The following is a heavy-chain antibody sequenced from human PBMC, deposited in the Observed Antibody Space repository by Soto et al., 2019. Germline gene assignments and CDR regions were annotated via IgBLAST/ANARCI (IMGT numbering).Heavy chain of an antibody. Sequence: SVKVSCKASGGTFSNYAISWVRQAPGQGPEWMGESVPIFETAKYAQKFQGRVTITADRSTNTAYMELSSLRSEDTAVYYCAKETTASFLGGSHYYGMDVWGQGTTVTVSS. D-gene: IGHD4-17*01. CDR1: GGTFSNYA. V-gene: IGHV1-69*06. CDR3: AKETTASFLGGSHYYGMDV. CDR2: SVPIFETA. J-gene: IGHJ6*02.